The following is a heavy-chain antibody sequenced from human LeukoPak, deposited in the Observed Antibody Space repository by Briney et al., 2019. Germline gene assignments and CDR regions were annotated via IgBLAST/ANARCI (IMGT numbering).Heavy chain of an antibody. CDR2: IRYDGSNK. CDR1: GFTFSSYG. CDR3: AGEGIAAAGTYLDY. D-gene: IGHD6-13*01. V-gene: IGHV3-33*01. J-gene: IGHJ4*02. Sequence: GGSLRLSCAASGFTFSSYGMHWVRQAPGKGLEWVAVIRYDGSNKYYADSVKGRFTISRDNSKNTLYLQMNSLRAEDTAVYYCAGEGIAAAGTYLDYWGQGTLVTVSS.